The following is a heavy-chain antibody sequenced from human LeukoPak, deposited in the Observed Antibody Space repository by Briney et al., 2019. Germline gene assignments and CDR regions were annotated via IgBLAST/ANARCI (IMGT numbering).Heavy chain of an antibody. CDR1: GFTFSSYA. J-gene: IGHJ4*02. CDR3: ARPYDTRGYFPVY. V-gene: IGHV3-21*01. Sequence: PGGSLRLSCAASGFTFSSYAMNWVRQAPGKGLEWVSSISRGSDHIFYADSMKGRFTISRDNAKNSLYLQMNSLGAEDTAVYYCARPYDTRGYFPVYWGQGTLVTVSS. CDR2: ISRGSDHI. D-gene: IGHD3-22*01.